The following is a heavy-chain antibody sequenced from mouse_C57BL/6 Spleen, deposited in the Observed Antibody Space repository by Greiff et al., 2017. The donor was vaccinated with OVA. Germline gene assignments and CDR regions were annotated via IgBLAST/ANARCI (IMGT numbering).Heavy chain of an antibody. D-gene: IGHD1-1*01. CDR2: ILPGSGST. J-gene: IGHJ4*01. V-gene: IGHV1-9*01. Sequence: VKLMESGAELMKPGASVKLSCKATGYTFPGYWIEWVKQRPGPGLEWIGEILPGSGSTNYNEKFKGKATFTADTSSNTAYMQLSSLTTEDSAIYYCARGDYYVSSFYYAMDYWGQGTSVTVSS. CDR3: ARGDYYVSSFYYAMDY. CDR1: GYTFPGYW.